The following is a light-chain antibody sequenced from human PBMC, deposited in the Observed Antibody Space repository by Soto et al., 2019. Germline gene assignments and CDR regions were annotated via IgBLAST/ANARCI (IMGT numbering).Light chain of an antibody. Sequence: QSVLTQPPSVSGAPGQRVTISCTGSSSNIGAGFDVHWYHQIAGTAPKLLIYGNSNRPSGVPDRFSGSKSGTSASLAISGLQAEDEADYYCSSYTSSSTVFGTGTKLTVL. CDR2: GNS. CDR1: SSNIGAGFD. CDR3: SSYTSSSTV. V-gene: IGLV1-40*01. J-gene: IGLJ1*01.